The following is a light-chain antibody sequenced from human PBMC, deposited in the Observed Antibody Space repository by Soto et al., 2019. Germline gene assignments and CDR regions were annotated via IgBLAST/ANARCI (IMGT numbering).Light chain of an antibody. CDR1: QSAGNF. V-gene: IGKV3D-15*01. CDR2: YIS. Sequence: IVMTQSPATLSVSPGETASLSCRASQSAGNFLAWYQQKPGQAPRLLIYYISTRATGIPARFSGSGSGTEFTLPINSLQSEDSAIYYCQQHNQWPITFGQGTRLEIK. J-gene: IGKJ5*01. CDR3: QQHNQWPIT.